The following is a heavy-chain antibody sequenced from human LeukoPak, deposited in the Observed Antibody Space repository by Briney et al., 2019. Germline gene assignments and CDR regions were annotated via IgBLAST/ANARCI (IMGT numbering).Heavy chain of an antibody. V-gene: IGHV4-59*01. J-gene: IGHJ4*02. CDR3: ARERRFGEFHFDY. CDR1: GGSISSYY. D-gene: IGHD3-10*01. CDR2: IYYSGST. Sequence: SETLSLTCTVSGGSISSYYWSWIRQPAGKGLEWIGYIYYSGSTNYNPSLKSRVTISVDTSKNQFSLKLSSVTAADTAVYYCARERRFGEFHFDYWGQGTLVTVSS.